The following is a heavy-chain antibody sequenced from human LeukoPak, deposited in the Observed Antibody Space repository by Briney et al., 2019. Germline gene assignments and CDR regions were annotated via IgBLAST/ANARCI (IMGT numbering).Heavy chain of an antibody. Sequence: SVKVSCKASGGTFSSYAISWVRQAPGQGLEWMGRIIPILGIANYAQKFQGRVTITADKSTGTAYMELSSLRSEDTAVYYCARDGVEMGTTRNGMDVWGQGTRVTVSS. J-gene: IGHJ6*02. CDR3: ARDGVEMGTTRNGMDV. V-gene: IGHV1-69*04. CDR2: IIPILGIA. CDR1: GGTFSSYA. D-gene: IGHD5-24*01.